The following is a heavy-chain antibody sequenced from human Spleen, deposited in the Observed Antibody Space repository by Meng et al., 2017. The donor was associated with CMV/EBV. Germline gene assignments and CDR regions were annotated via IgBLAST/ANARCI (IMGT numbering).Heavy chain of an antibody. V-gene: IGHV4-59*01. D-gene: IGHD1-26*01. CDR1: GGSISSYY. CDR3: ARAGGGSYYLGAFDI. J-gene: IGHJ3*02. Sequence: SKTLSLTCTVSGGSISSYYWSWIRQPPGKGLEWIGYIYYSGSTNYNPSLKSRVTISVDTSKNQFSLKLSSVTAADTAVYYCARAGGGSYYLGAFDIWGQGTMVTVSS. CDR2: IYYSGST.